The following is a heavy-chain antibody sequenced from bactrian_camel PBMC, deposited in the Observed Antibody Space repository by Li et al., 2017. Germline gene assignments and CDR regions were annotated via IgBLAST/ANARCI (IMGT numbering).Heavy chain of an antibody. CDR3: AAREYLVFECGQTYVE. CDR1: GFTLSTYG. J-gene: IGHJ4*01. V-gene: IGHV3S6*01. Sequence: VQLESGGSLVQPGGSLRLPCAASGFTLSTYGMSWVRQAPGKGLEWVAGIYSDGSNARYAESMRGRFTIPRDNAKNTLYLQMDSLKPEDTAMYYCAAREYLVFECGQTYVEWGQGTQVTVS. CDR2: IYSDGSNA. D-gene: IGHD2*01.